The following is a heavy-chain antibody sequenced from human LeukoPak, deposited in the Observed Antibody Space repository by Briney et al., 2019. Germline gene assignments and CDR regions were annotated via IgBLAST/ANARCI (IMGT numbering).Heavy chain of an antibody. Sequence: GGSLRLSCAASGFTFSSYAMHWVRQAPGKGLEWVAVISYDGSNKYYADSVKGRFTISRDNSKNTLYLRMNSLRAEDTAVYYCAMNNPRFDYWGQGTLVTVSS. CDR3: AMNNPRFDY. D-gene: IGHD2/OR15-2a*01. J-gene: IGHJ4*02. V-gene: IGHV3-30-3*01. CDR1: GFTFSSYA. CDR2: ISYDGSNK.